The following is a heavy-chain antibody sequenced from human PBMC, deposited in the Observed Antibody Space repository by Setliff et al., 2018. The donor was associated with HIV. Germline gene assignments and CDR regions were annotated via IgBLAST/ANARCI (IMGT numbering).Heavy chain of an antibody. D-gene: IGHD3-9*01. J-gene: IGHJ4*02. CDR3: ARAGHFDWLLPFDY. CDR1: GFTFSSYS. Sequence: GESLKISCAASGFTFSSYSMNWVRQAPGKGLEWVSSITSSSSNIYYADSVKGRFTISRDNAKNLLYLLLNTLRADDTAVYYCARAGHFDWLLPFDYWGQGTLVTVSS. V-gene: IGHV3-21*01. CDR2: ITSSSSNI.